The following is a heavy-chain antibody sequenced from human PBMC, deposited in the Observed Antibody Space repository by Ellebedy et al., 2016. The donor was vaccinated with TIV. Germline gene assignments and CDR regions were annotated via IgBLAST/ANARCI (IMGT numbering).Heavy chain of an antibody. D-gene: IGHD5-18*01. CDR1: GFTFSGYS. CDR3: ARGYSDDKGVDAFDI. J-gene: IGHJ3*02. V-gene: IGHV4-38-2*01. CDR2: IHYSGTT. Sequence: ESLKISCVVSGFTFSGYSMNWIRQPPGKGLEWIGTIHYSGTTYYNPSLKSRLAISVDTSKNQFSLKLSYVTAEDTAVYYCARGYSDDKGVDAFDIWGQGTMVTVSS.